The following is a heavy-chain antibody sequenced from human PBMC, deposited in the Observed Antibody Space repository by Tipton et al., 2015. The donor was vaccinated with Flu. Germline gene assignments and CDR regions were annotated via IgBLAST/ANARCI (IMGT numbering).Heavy chain of an antibody. V-gene: IGHV4-38-2*01. D-gene: IGHD3-22*01. CDR2: TYHSGSA. CDR3: ARRKFYDSSGYYYPLFDF. CDR1: GYSISSGHY. Sequence: GLVKPSETLSLTCGVSGYSISSGHYWGWIRQSPGKGLEWIASTYHSGSAYYNPSLKSRVTISVDTSKNQLSLKLTSVTAADTAVYYCARRKFYDSSGYYYPLFDFWGQGTLVTVSS. J-gene: IGHJ4*02.